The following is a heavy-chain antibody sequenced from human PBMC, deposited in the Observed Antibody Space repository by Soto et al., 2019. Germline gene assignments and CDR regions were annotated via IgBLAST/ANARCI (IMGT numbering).Heavy chain of an antibody. V-gene: IGHV4-34*01. J-gene: IGHJ6*02. CDR2: INHSGST. Sequence: SETLSLTCAVYGGSFSGYYWSWIRQPPGKGLEWIGEINHSGSTNYNPSLKSRVTISVDTSKNQFSLKLSSVTAADTAVYYCARGWRDYRVYYYYGLDVWGQGTTVTVSS. D-gene: IGHD1-26*01. CDR1: GGSFSGYY. CDR3: ARGWRDYRVYYYYGLDV.